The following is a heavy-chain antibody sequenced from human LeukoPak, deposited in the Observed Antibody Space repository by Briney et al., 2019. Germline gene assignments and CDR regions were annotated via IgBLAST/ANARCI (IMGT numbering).Heavy chain of an antibody. D-gene: IGHD2-8*01. CDR2: IYSGGST. CDR1: GFTVSSNY. CDR3: ARDTNGVCYVDY. Sequence: PGGSLRLSCAASGFTVSSNYMSWVRQAPGKGLEWVSVIYSGGSTYYADSVKGRFTISRDNSKNTLYLQMNSLRAEDTAVYYCARDTNGVCYVDYWGQGTLVTVSS. V-gene: IGHV3-53*01. J-gene: IGHJ4*02.